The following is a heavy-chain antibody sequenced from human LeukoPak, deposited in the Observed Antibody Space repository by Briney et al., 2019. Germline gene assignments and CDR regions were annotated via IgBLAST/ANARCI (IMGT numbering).Heavy chain of an antibody. CDR1: GFIFSAYG. CDR2: IRYDGNYK. CDR3: AKDGSSWYDY. Sequence: GGSLRLSCAASGFIFSAYGMHWVRQAPGKGPEWVAFIRYDGNYKYYADSVKGRFTISRDNSKNTLYLQMNSLRAEDTAVYYCAKDGSSWYDYWGQGTLVTVYS. J-gene: IGHJ4*02. D-gene: IGHD6-13*01. V-gene: IGHV3-30*02.